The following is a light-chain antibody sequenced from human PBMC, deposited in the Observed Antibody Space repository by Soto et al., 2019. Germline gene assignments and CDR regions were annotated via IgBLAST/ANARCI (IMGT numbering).Light chain of an antibody. J-gene: IGKJ5*01. V-gene: IGKV1-5*01. CDR1: QGIVRW. CDR2: DAS. Sequence: DIPLTQSDSTLSASVGDRVTITWGASQGIVRWLAWYQQKQGKAPKLLIYDASSLQSGVPSRFSGSGYGTDFTLTITTLQPEDVGIYYCQQCHATPLTFGQGTRLEIK. CDR3: QQCHATPLT.